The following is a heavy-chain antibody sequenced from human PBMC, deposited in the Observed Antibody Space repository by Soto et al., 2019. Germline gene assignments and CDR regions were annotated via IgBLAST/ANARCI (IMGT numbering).Heavy chain of an antibody. J-gene: IGHJ4*02. D-gene: IGHD3-22*01. Sequence: PGGSLRLSCAASGFTFSGSAMHWVRQASGKGLEWVGRIRSKANSYATAYAASVKGRFTISRDDSKNTAYLQMNSLKTEDTAVYYCTTDPVTMIVVVPSSGWGQGTLVTVSS. CDR3: TTDPVTMIVVVPSSG. V-gene: IGHV3-73*01. CDR2: IRSKANSYAT. CDR1: GFTFSGSA.